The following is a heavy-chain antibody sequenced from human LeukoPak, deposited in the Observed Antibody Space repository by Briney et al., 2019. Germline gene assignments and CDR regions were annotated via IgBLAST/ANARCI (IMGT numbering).Heavy chain of an antibody. J-gene: IGHJ4*02. CDR2: ISYDGSNE. V-gene: IGHV3-30*19. Sequence: PGRSLRLSCAASGFTFSSYGMHWVRQAPGKGLEWVAVISYDGSNEFYADSVKGRFTISRDNSKNTLYLQMNSLRAEDTAVYYCARSTTVVTAFDYWGQGTLVTVSS. D-gene: IGHD4-23*01. CDR3: ARSTTVVTAFDY. CDR1: GFTFSSYG.